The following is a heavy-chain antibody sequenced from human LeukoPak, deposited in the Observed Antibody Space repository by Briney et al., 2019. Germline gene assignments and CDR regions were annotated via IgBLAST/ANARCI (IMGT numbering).Heavy chain of an antibody. V-gene: IGHV1-18*01. D-gene: IGHD3-22*01. Sequence: ASVKVSCKASGYTFTSYGISWVRQAPGQGLEWMGWISAYNGYTNYAQKLQGRVTMTTDTSTSTAYMELRSLRSDDTAVYYCARAYYYDSSGYYLDYWGQGTLVTVSS. CDR3: ARAYYYDSSGYYLDY. CDR1: GYTFTSYG. J-gene: IGHJ4*02. CDR2: ISAYNGYT.